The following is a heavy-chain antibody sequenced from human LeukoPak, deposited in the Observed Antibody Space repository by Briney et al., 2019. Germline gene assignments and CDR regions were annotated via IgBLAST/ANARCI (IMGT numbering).Heavy chain of an antibody. Sequence: PGGSLRLSCEASGFSFSTYSMHWVRQAPGKGLEWVANIKQDGSEKYYVDSVKGRFTISRDNAKNSLYLQMNSLRAEDTAVYYCARDRYDLGHHMDVWGKGTTVTVSS. J-gene: IGHJ6*03. CDR2: IKQDGSEK. CDR3: ARDRYDLGHHMDV. D-gene: IGHD3-3*01. V-gene: IGHV3-7*01. CDR1: GFSFSTYS.